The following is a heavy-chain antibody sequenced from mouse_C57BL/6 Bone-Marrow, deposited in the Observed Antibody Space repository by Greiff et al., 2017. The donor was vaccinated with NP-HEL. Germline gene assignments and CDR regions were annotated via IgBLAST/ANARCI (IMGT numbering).Heavy chain of an antibody. CDR1: GYTFTDYE. D-gene: IGHD1-1*01. CDR3: TSPYYYGGSTWFAY. J-gene: IGHJ3*01. CDR2: IDPETGGT. V-gene: IGHV1-15*01. Sequence: QVQLQQSGAELVRPGASVTLSCKASGYTFTDYEMHWVKQTPVHGLEWIGAIDPETGGTAYNQKFKGKAILTADKSSSTAYMELRSLTSEVSAVYYCTSPYYYGGSTWFAYWGQGTLVTVSA.